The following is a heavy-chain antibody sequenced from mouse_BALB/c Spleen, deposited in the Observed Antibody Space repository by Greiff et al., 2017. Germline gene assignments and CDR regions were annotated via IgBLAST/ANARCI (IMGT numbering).Heavy chain of an antibody. CDR2: INPNNGGT. J-gene: IGHJ3*01. CDR1: GYTFTDYN. D-gene: IGHD1-1*01. V-gene: IGHV1-18*01. CDR3: ARGDYYGSSYGFAY. Sequence: EVKLVESGPELVKPGASVKIPCKASGYTFTDYNMDWVKQSHGKSLEWIGDINPNNGGTIYNQKFKGKATLTVDKSSSTAYMEIRSLTSEDTAVYYCARGDYYGSSYGFAYWGQGTLVTVSA.